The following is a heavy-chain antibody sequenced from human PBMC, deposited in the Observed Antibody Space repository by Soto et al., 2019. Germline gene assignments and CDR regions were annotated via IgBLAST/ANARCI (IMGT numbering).Heavy chain of an antibody. CDR2: ISSSGTTM. V-gene: IGHV3-48*03. D-gene: IGHD3-3*01. J-gene: IGHJ4*02. Sequence: PSCGPSGFAFSSYEMNWVRQAPGKGLEWVSYISSSGTTMYYADSVQGRFTISRDNAKNSLYLQMSSLRAEDTAIYYCARSDVWTRYYALDYCGQGAPVIVSS. CDR3: ARSDVWTRYYALDY. CDR1: GFAFSSYE.